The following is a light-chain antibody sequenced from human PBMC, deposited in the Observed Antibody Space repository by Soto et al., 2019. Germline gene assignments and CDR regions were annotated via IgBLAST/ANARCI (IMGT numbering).Light chain of an antibody. Sequence: EIVMTQSPATLSVSPGERATLSCRASQSVSSNLAWHQQKPGQAPRLLIYGASTRATGIPARFSGSGSGTEFTLTISSLQSEDFATYYCQQSYSTPYTFGQGTRLEIK. CDR2: GAS. V-gene: IGKV3-15*01. CDR1: QSVSSN. CDR3: QQSYSTPYT. J-gene: IGKJ5*01.